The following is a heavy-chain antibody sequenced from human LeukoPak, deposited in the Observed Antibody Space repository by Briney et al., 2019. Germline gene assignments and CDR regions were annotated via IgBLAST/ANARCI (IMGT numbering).Heavy chain of an antibody. V-gene: IGHV6-1*01. CDR1: GDSVSSYSAA. J-gene: IGHJ4*02. CDR3: TREAVSDWWDLYYFDS. D-gene: IGHD2-8*02. CDR2: TYYRSQWFN. Sequence: SQTLSLTCAISGDSVSSYSAAWNWIRQSPSRGLEWLGRTYYRSQWFNDYGPSVKSRMTINADTSKNQFSLQLYSVTPEDTAVYYCTREAVSDWWDLYYFDSWGQGTLVTVSS.